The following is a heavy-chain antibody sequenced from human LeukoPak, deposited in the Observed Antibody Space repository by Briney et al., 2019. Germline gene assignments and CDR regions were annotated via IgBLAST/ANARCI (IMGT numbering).Heavy chain of an antibody. CDR1: GFTFGSYG. D-gene: IGHD4-17*01. CDR2: IWYDGSNK. J-gene: IGHJ6*02. V-gene: IGHV3-33*08. Sequence: GESLRLSCAASGFTFGSYGMHWVRQTPGKGLEWVAVIWYDGSNKYYADSVKGRFTISRDNSKNTLYLQMNSLRAEDTAVYYCARDGYGDYTPYYYYGMDVWGQGTTVTVSS. CDR3: ARDGYGDYTPYYYYGMDV.